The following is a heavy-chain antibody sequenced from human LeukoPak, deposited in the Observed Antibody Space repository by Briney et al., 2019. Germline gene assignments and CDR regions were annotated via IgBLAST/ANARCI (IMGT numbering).Heavy chain of an antibody. D-gene: IGHD3-10*01. J-gene: IGHJ6*03. CDR3: ARLGSVGYYNYQYMDI. Sequence: PSETLSLTCIVSGDSISRYYWSWIRQPPGKGLEWIGEINDIGNTNYDPSLRSRVTISVDTSKNQFSLSLTSATAADTAVYFCARLGSVGYYNYQYMDIWGNGTTVTVSS. V-gene: IGHV4-34*01. CDR1: GDSISRYY. CDR2: INDIGNT.